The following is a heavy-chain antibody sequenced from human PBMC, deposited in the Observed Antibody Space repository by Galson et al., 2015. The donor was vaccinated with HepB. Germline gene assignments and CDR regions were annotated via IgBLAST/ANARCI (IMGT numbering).Heavy chain of an antibody. CDR1: GYIFMKYG. Sequence: VSCKASGYIFMKYGITWVRQAPGQGLEWMGWISFYNGKTNSAQNLQDRVTLTTDTSTGTAYMELRSLRSEDTAMYYCARGVAVADWYYFDYWGQGTLVTVAS. V-gene: IGHV1-18*01. CDR3: ARGVAVADWYYFDY. J-gene: IGHJ4*02. D-gene: IGHD6-19*01. CDR2: ISFYNGKT.